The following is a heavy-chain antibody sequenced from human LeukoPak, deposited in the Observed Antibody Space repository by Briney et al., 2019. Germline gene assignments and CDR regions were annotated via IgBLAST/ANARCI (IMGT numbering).Heavy chain of an antibody. CDR2: TYYSGST. J-gene: IGHJ5*02. Sequence: PSETLSLTCTVSGGSISSYYWSWIRQPPGMGLEWIGYTYYSGSTNYKPSLKSRVTISVDTSKNQFSLKLSSVTAADTAVYYCARGGYYGSGNDFRFDPWGQGTLVTVSS. CDR1: GGSISSYY. V-gene: IGHV4-59*01. D-gene: IGHD3-10*01. CDR3: ARGGYYGSGNDFRFDP.